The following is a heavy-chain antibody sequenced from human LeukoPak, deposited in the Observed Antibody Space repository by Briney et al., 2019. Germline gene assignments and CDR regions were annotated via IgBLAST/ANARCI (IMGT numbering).Heavy chain of an antibody. CDR3: AKEVRFQQWLALDY. CDR2: IYTSGST. D-gene: IGHD6-19*01. CDR1: GGSISSGSYY. Sequence: SETLSLTCTVSGGSISSGSYYWSWIRQPAGKGLEWIGRIYTSGSTNYNPSLKSRVTISVDTSKNQFSLKLSSVTAADTAVYYCAKEVRFQQWLALDYWGQGTLVTVSS. J-gene: IGHJ4*02. V-gene: IGHV4-61*02.